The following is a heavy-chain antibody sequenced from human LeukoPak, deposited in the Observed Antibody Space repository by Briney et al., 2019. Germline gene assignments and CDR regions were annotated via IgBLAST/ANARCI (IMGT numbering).Heavy chain of an antibody. CDR1: SGSISSYY. D-gene: IGHD3-22*01. J-gene: IGHJ4*02. V-gene: IGHV4-59*01. CDR2: IYYSGST. Sequence: SETLPLTCTASSGSISSYYWSWIRQPPGKGLEWIGYIYYSGSTNYNPSLKSRVTISVDTSKNQFSLKLSSVTAADTAVYYCARAAGSSGPYYFDYWGQGTLVTVSS. CDR3: ARAAGSSGPYYFDY.